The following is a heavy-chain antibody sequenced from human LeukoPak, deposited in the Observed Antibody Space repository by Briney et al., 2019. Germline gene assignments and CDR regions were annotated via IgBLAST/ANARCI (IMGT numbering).Heavy chain of an antibody. CDR2: ISGSGGTT. CDR1: GFTFSAYA. Sequence: GGSLRLSCAASGFTFSAYAMAWVRQAPGKGLEWVSTISGSGGTTYSADSVKGRFTISRDNPKNILYLQVNSLRAGDTAVYYCAKDYYYDSSGYYYGDAFDIWGQGTMVTVSS. CDR3: AKDYYYDSSGYYYGDAFDI. D-gene: IGHD3-22*01. J-gene: IGHJ3*02. V-gene: IGHV3-23*01.